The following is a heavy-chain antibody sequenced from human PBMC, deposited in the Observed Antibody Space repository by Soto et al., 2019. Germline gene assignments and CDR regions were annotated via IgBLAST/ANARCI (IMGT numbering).Heavy chain of an antibody. Sequence: QVQLVEYGGGVVQPGRSLRLSCAASGFTFSSYGMDWVRQAPGKGLEWVAVISDDGSNIYYADSVKGRFTISRDNSKNTLYLQLNGLRAEDTAVYYCAIYSSGWYPLDYWGQGPLVTVSS. CDR1: GFTFSSYG. V-gene: IGHV3-30*03. CDR3: AIYSSGWYPLDY. CDR2: ISDDGSNI. J-gene: IGHJ4*02. D-gene: IGHD6-19*01.